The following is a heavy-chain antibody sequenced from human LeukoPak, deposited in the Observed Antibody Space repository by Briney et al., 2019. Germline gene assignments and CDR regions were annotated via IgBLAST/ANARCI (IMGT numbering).Heavy chain of an antibody. Sequence: GGSLRLSCAASGFTFSTYFMSWVRQAPGKGLEWVANLHPDGSHQYYVDSVRGRFTNSRDNAKNTLYLQMNSLRAEDTAVYYCARDAVDTANAVWGQGTTVTVSS. CDR2: LHPDGSHQ. V-gene: IGHV3-7*01. D-gene: IGHD5-18*01. CDR3: ARDAVDTANAV. J-gene: IGHJ6*02. CDR1: GFTFSTYF.